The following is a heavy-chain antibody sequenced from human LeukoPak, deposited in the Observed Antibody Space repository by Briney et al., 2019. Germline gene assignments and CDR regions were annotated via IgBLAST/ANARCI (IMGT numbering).Heavy chain of an antibody. D-gene: IGHD5-24*01. Sequence: GASVKVSCKASGGTFSSYAISWVRQAPGQGLEWMGRIIPNFGTANYAQKFQGRVTMTTDESTSTAYMELSSLRSEDTAVYYCARSIEMATMGSPLIDYWGQGTLVTVSS. J-gene: IGHJ4*02. V-gene: IGHV1-69*05. CDR2: IIPNFGTA. CDR3: ARSIEMATMGSPLIDY. CDR1: GGTFSSYA.